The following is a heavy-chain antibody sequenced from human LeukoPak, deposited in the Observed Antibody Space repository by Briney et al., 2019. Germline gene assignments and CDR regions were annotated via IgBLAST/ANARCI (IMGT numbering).Heavy chain of an antibody. CDR3: ARRAYSYGYRGSRWFDP. CDR1: GYTFTSYY. CDR2: IDPSGGST. V-gene: IGHV1-46*01. D-gene: IGHD5-18*01. J-gene: IGHJ5*02. Sequence: ASVKVSCKASGYTFTSYYMHWVRQAPGQGLEWMGIIDPSGGSTSYAQKFQGRVTMTRDTSTSTVYMELSSLRSEDTAVYYCARRAYSYGYRGSRWFDPWGQGTLVTVSS.